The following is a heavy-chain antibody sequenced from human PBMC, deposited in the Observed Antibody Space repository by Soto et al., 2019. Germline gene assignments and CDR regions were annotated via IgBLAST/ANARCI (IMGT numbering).Heavy chain of an antibody. CDR3: AREGRGDYGFWSGYYLHGMDV. D-gene: IGHD3-3*01. Sequence: SETLSLTCTVSGGSISSYYWSWIRQPPGTGLEWIGYIYYSGSTNYNPSLTSRVTISVDTSKNQFSLKLSSVTAADTAVYYCAREGRGDYGFWSGYYLHGMDVWGQGTTVTVSS. J-gene: IGHJ6*02. V-gene: IGHV4-59*01. CDR2: IYYSGST. CDR1: GGSISSYY.